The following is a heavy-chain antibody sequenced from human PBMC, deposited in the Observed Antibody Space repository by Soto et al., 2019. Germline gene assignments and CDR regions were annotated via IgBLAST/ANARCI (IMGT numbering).Heavy chain of an antibody. J-gene: IGHJ6*02. CDR1: GDSISSYY. D-gene: IGHD2-15*01. CDR3: ARHLTYCSAGSCYSDFPYYGMDV. V-gene: IGHV4-59*05. Sequence: SETLSLTCAVSGDSISSYYCMWIRQPPGKGLEWIGSIFYSGSTYYNPSLKSLVTISVDTSKNQFSLKLSSVTAADTAVYYCARHLTYCSAGSCYSDFPYYGMDVWGQGTTVTVS. CDR2: IFYSGST.